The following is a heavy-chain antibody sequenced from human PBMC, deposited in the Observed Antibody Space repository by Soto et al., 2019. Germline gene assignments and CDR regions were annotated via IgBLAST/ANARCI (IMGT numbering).Heavy chain of an antibody. V-gene: IGHV1-69*01. Sequence: QVQLVQSGAEVKKPGSSVKVSCKASRDTFSKYAFNWVRQAPGQGLEWMGWIIPIFDSRNYAEKFQGRVTITPDESTSTAYMELRSLRFEDTAVYYCARGESYLGVWGQGTTVTVSS. J-gene: IGHJ6*02. CDR2: IIPIFDSR. CDR3: ARGESYLGV. CDR1: RDTFSKYA. D-gene: IGHD3-16*01.